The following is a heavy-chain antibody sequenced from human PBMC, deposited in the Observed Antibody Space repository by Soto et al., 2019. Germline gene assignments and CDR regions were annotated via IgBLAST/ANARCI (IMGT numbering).Heavy chain of an antibody. D-gene: IGHD3-9*01. J-gene: IGHJ4*02. CDR1: GGTFRNYA. CDR3: ARGTGSHVDY. Sequence: QVQLVQSGAEVKKPGSSVKVSCKTSGGTFRNYAINWVRQAPGQGLEWMGGSVPIVGTANYAQKFQGRVTITADESTSTGYMEVRSLRTVDTAVYYCARGTGSHVDYWGQGTLVTVSS. V-gene: IGHV1-69*01. CDR2: SVPIVGTA.